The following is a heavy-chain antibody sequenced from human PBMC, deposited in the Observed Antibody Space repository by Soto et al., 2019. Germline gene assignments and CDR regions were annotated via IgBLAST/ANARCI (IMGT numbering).Heavy chain of an antibody. CDR1: GFTFSSYW. V-gene: IGHV3-7*03. CDR3: ARIIAARHDAFDI. CDR2: IKQDGSEK. Sequence: GGSLRLSCAASGFTFSSYWMSWVRQAPGKGLEWVANIKQDGSEKYYVDSVKGRFTISRDNAKNSLYLQMNGLRAEDTAVYYCARIIAARHDAFDIWGQGTTVTVSS. J-gene: IGHJ3*02. D-gene: IGHD6-6*01.